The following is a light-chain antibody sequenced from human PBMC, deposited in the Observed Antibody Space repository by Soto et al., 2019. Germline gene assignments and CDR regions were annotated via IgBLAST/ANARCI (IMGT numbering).Light chain of an antibody. Sequence: EIVLTQSPATLSLSPGERATLSCRASQSVGNYLAGYQQKPGQAPRLLIYDVFNRATGIPARLSGSGSGTDFTLTISSLEPEDFAVYYCLQRSVWPWTFGQGTRLEVK. CDR1: QSVGNY. J-gene: IGKJ1*01. CDR2: DVF. CDR3: LQRSVWPWT. V-gene: IGKV3-11*01.